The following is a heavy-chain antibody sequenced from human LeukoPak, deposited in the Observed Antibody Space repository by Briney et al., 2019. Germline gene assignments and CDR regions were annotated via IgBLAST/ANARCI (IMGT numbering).Heavy chain of an antibody. D-gene: IGHD2-21*02. J-gene: IGHJ4*02. CDR2: ISGSGDST. V-gene: IGHV3-23*01. CDR1: GFTFRNYG. Sequence: GGSLRLSCAVSGFTFRNYGMSWVRQAPGKGLEWVSAISGSGDSTYYTDSVKGRFTISRDNDKNTLYLQMSSLRDEDTAIYYCAKGHGDWYFYYFDYWGQGTLVTVSS. CDR3: AKGHGDWYFYYFDY.